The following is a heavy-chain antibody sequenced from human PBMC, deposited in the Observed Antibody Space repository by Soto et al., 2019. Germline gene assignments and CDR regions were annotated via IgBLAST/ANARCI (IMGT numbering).Heavy chain of an antibody. CDR2: INGDGSNT. CDR1: GFTFSNYW. Sequence: EEQLVESGGGLVQPGGSLRLSCAASGFTFSNYWMHWVRQVPGKGLVWVSRINGDGSNTKYADSVRGRFTISRDNAKNKLCLQMNSLRAEATALYYCVRLRETTLRGGDAFAILGQRTVVTVSS. J-gene: IGHJ3*02. CDR3: VRLRETTLRGGDAFAI. D-gene: IGHD1-1*01. V-gene: IGHV3-74*03.